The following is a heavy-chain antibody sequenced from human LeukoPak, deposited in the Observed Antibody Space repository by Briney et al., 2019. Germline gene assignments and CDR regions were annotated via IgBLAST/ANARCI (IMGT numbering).Heavy chain of an antibody. Sequence: PSETLSLTCTVSGGSISSSSYYWGWIRQPPGKGLEWIGSIYYSGSTYYNPSLKSRVTISVDTSKNQFSLKLSSVTAADTAVYYCARQPPGRFDHWGQGTLVTVSS. CDR1: GGSISSSSYY. CDR2: IYYSGST. CDR3: ARQPPGRFDH. J-gene: IGHJ4*02. V-gene: IGHV4-39*01.